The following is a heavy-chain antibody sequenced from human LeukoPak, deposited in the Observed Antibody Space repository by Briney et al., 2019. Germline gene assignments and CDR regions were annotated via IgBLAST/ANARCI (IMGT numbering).Heavy chain of an antibody. V-gene: IGHV4-59*01. CDR3: ARVTGYVIEDNFDY. J-gene: IGHJ4*02. CDR1: GGSISGYY. CDR2: IYYSGST. Sequence: SETLSLTCTVSGGSISGYYWSWIGQPPGKGLEWIGYIYYSGSTNYNPSLKSRVTISVDTSKNQFSLKLRSVTAADTAVYYCARVTGYVIEDNFDYWGQGTLVTVSS. D-gene: IGHD3-22*01.